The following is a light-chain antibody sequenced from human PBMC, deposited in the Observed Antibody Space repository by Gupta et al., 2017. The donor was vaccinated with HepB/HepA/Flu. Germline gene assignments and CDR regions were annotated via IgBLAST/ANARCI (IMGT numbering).Light chain of an antibody. V-gene: IGKV3-11*01. CDR3: QQRRNWPRT. CDR2: DAS. CDR1: QSVSTY. Sequence: EIVLTQSPATLSLSPGERATLSCRASQSVSTYLAWYQQKPGQAPRLLIYDASNRATGIPARFSGSGSGTEFTLTINSLEPEDFAVYYCQQRRNWPRTFGQGTKVEIK. J-gene: IGKJ1*01.